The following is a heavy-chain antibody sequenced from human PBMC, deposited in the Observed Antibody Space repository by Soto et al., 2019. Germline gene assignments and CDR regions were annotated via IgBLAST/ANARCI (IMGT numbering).Heavy chain of an antibody. CDR3: VRDMQLLRLDS. V-gene: IGHV3-74*03. D-gene: IGHD2-2*01. J-gene: IGHJ4*02. CDR2: INTDGSVA. CDR1: GLTFRSYW. Sequence: EVQLVESGGGLVQPGESLRLSCAASGLTFRSYWMHWVRQAPGKGLVWVSRINTDGSVAMYVDSVKGRFTISRDNAKNTLYLLMNSLRAEDTAVYYCVRDMQLLRLDSWGQGTLVTVSS.